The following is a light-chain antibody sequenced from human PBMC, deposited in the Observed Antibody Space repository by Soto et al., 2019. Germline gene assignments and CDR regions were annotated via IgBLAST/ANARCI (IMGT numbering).Light chain of an antibody. Sequence: QSVLTQPPSASGSPGQSVTISCTGTKNDIGVYDFVSWYQHHPGKAPRLIIYEVVQRPSGVPDRFSGSKSGNTASLTVSGLQAADEADYLCKSYAGSNTYVFGSGTQLTVL. V-gene: IGLV2-8*01. CDR2: EVV. CDR3: KSYAGSNTYV. CDR1: KNDIGVYDF. J-gene: IGLJ1*01.